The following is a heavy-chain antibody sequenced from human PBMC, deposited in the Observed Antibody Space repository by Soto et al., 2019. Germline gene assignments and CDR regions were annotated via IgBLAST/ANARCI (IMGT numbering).Heavy chain of an antibody. D-gene: IGHD1-26*01. Sequence: HPGGSLRLSCAAAGFTFSSYDMHWVRQATGKGLEWVSAIGTAGDTYYPGSVKGRFTISRENAKNSLYLQMNSLRAEDTAVYYCARDIAGGGSYPPGYYYYGMDVWGQGTTVTVSS. J-gene: IGHJ6*02. CDR1: GFTFSSYD. CDR2: IGTAGDT. CDR3: ARDIAGGGSYPPGYYYYGMDV. V-gene: IGHV3-13*01.